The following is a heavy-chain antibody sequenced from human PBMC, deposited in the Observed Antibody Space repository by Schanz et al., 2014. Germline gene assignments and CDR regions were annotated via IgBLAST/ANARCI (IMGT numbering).Heavy chain of an antibody. CDR2: INPSGGST. CDR1: GYTFTRYY. D-gene: IGHD3-10*01. CDR3: ARDWSPGSKNAFDI. Sequence: QVQLVQSGAEVKKPGASVKVYCKASGYTFTRYYIHWVRQAPGQGLEWMGIINPSGGSTTYAQKFQGRVTMTSDTSISTAYMVLSRLRSDDTAIYYCARDWSPGSKNAFDIWGPGTMVTVSS. V-gene: IGHV1-46*01. J-gene: IGHJ3*02.